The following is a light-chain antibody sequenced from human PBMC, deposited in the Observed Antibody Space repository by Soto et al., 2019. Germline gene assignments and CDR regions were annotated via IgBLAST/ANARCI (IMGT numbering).Light chain of an antibody. V-gene: IGKV3-15*01. Sequence: EIVMTQSPATLSVSPGEGATLSCKASQNVYNNLAWYQQRPGQPPRLLIYDASTRATGISARFSGRGYGTEFTPNFSSLQSEDFAVYFCPQCRNWPLTFGGGTQVEIK. CDR3: PQCRNWPLT. J-gene: IGKJ4*01. CDR1: QNVYNN. CDR2: DAS.